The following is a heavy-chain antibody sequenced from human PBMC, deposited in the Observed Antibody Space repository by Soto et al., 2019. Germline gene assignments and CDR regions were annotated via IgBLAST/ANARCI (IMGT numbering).Heavy chain of an antibody. V-gene: IGHV3-23*01. CDR1: GFTFSSYA. Sequence: PGGSLRLSCAASGFTFSSYAMRWVRQAPGKWLEWVSAISGSGGSTYYADSVKGRFTISRDNSKNTLYLQMNSLRAEDTAVYYCANSGSLDAFGIGCQGTIVNVSS. CDR2: ISGSGGST. J-gene: IGHJ3*02. D-gene: IGHD1-26*01. CDR3: ANSGSLDAFGI.